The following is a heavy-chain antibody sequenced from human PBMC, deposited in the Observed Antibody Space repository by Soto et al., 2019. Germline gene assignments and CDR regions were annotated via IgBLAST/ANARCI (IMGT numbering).Heavy chain of an antibody. CDR1: GFTFSGSA. J-gene: IGHJ4*02. Sequence: EVRLVESGGGLVQPGGSLKLSCAASGFTFSGSAMHWVRQASGKGLEWVGRIRSKANSYATAYAASVKGRFTISRDDSKNTAYLQMNSLKTEDTAVYYCTRLGEEVVVIRYFDYWGQGTLVTVSS. CDR2: IRSKANSYAT. V-gene: IGHV3-73*02. CDR3: TRLGEEVVVIRYFDY. D-gene: IGHD3-22*01.